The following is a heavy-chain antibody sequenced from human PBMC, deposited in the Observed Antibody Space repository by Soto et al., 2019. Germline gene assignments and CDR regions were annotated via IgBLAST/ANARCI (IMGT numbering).Heavy chain of an antibody. V-gene: IGHV3-23*01. D-gene: IGHD3-3*01. CDR1: GFTFSSYA. J-gene: IGHJ3*02. Sequence: PGGSLRLSCAVSGFTFSSYAMSWVRQAPGKGLEWVSAISGSGGSTYYADSVKGRFTISRDNSKNTLYLQMNSLRAEDTAVYYCAKRDYDFWSGYLGAFDIWGQGTMVTVSS. CDR2: ISGSGGST. CDR3: AKRDYDFWSGYLGAFDI.